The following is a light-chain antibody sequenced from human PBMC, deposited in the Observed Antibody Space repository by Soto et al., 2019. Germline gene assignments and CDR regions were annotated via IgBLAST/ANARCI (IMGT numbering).Light chain of an antibody. CDR1: QDIRKD. CDR2: GAS. Sequence: IQMTQSPSTLSATAGDRVTITCRASQDIRKDLAWYQQKPGKAPQILIYGASTLQTGVASRFSGSGSATDFTLTISSLQPEDSAAYYCLQDYNYPFTFGQGTKV. CDR3: LQDYNYPFT. J-gene: IGKJ1*01. V-gene: IGKV1-6*01.